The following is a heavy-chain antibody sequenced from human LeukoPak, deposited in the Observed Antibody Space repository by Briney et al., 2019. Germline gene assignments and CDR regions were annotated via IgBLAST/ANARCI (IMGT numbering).Heavy chain of an antibody. V-gene: IGHV3-66*01. D-gene: IGHD6-19*01. CDR3: TRGGSVPATRSFDY. Sequence: GGSLRLSCSASGFTVSSDYMSWVRQAPGKGLAWLSVIYSGGTTYYADSVKGRFTISRDNSKSTVYLQMNSLRVEDTAMYYCTRGGSVPATRSFDYWGQGTLVTVSS. CDR1: GFTVSSDY. CDR2: IYSGGTT. J-gene: IGHJ4*02.